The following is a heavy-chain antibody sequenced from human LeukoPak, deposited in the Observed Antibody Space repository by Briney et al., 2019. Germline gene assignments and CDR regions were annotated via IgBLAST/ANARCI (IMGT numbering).Heavy chain of an antibody. Sequence: ASVTVSCKASGYTFTGYYMHWVRQAPGQGLEWMGWINPNSGGTNYAQKFQGRVTMTRDTSISTAYMELSRLRSDDTAVYYCARAGVGATVDAFDIWGQGTMVTVSS. J-gene: IGHJ3*02. CDR1: GYTFTGYY. CDR2: INPNSGGT. CDR3: ARAGVGATVDAFDI. V-gene: IGHV1-2*02. D-gene: IGHD1-26*01.